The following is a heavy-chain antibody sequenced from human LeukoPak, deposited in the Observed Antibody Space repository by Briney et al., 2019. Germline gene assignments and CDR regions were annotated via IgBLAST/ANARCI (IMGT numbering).Heavy chain of an antibody. Sequence: GGSLRLSCAASGFTFDDYGMSWVRQAPGKGLEWVSGINWNGGSTGYADSVKGRFTISRDNSKNTLYLQMNSLRAEDTAVYYCAKERYYYDSSGYYEYYFDYWGQGTLVTVSS. CDR1: GFTFDDYG. CDR2: INWNGGST. J-gene: IGHJ4*02. CDR3: AKERYYYDSSGYYEYYFDY. V-gene: IGHV3-20*04. D-gene: IGHD3-22*01.